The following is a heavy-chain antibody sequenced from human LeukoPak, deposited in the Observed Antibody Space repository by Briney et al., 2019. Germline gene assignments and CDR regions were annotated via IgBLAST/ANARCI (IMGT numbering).Heavy chain of an antibody. V-gene: IGHV1-2*06. CDR1: GYTFTGYY. Sequence: ASVKVSCKASGYTFTGYYMHRVRQAPGQGLEWMGRINPNSGGTNYAQKFQGRVTMTRDTSISTAYMELSRLRSDDTAVYYCARIPAATATREYWGQGTLVTVSS. J-gene: IGHJ4*02. CDR3: ARIPAATATREY. CDR2: INPNSGGT. D-gene: IGHD1-26*01.